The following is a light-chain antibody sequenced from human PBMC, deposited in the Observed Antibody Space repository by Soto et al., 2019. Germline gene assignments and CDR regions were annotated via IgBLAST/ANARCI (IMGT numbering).Light chain of an antibody. CDR1: SSYVGGYNY. CDR3: NSYAGSNNWV. J-gene: IGLJ3*02. Sequence: QSVLTQPPSASGSPGQSVTISCTGTSSYVGGYNYVSWYQQHPVKSPKLMIYEVSKRPSGVPDRFSGSKSGNTASLTVSGLQAEDEADYYCNSYAGSNNWVFGGGTKLTVL. V-gene: IGLV2-8*01. CDR2: EVS.